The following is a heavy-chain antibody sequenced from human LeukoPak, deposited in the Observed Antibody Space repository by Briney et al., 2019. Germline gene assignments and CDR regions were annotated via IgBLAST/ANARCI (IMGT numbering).Heavy chain of an antibody. CDR1: GFTFSSYA. D-gene: IGHD1-26*01. Sequence: AGGSLRLSCAASGFTFSSYAMSWVRQAPGKGLEWVSAISGSGGSTYYADSVKGRFTISRDNAKNSLYLQMNSLRAEDTAVYYCARATPWELDNWDDFDYWGQGTLVTVSS. CDR2: ISGSGGST. J-gene: IGHJ4*02. V-gene: IGHV3-23*01. CDR3: ARATPWELDNWDDFDY.